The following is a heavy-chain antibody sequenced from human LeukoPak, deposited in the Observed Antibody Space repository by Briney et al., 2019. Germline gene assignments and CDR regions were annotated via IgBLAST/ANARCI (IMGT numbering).Heavy chain of an antibody. D-gene: IGHD6-19*01. CDR3: ARDAVAGLDY. CDR2: IYYSGST. V-gene: IGHV4-31*03. Sequence: SQTLSLTCTVSGGSISSGGYYWSWIRQHPGKGLEWIGYIYYSGSTYYNPSLKSRVTISVDTSKNQFSLKLSSVTAADTAVYYCARDAVAGLDYWGQGTLVTVSS. J-gene: IGHJ4*02. CDR1: GGSISSGGYY.